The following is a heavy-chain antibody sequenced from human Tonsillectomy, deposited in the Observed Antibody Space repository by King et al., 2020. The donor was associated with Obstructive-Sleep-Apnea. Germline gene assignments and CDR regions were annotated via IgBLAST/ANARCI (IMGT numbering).Heavy chain of an antibody. CDR2: IDHSGST. D-gene: IGHD5-12*01. CDR1: GGSISSGGYS. J-gene: IGHJ4*02. V-gene: IGHV4-30-2*01. CDR3: ARSIVATKAYYFDY. Sequence: LQLQESGSGLVKPSQTLSLTCAVSGGSISSGGYSWSWIRQPPGKGLEWIGYIDHSGSTYYNPSLKSRVTISVDRSKNQFSLKLSSVTAADTAVYYCARSIVATKAYYFDYWGQGTLVTVSS.